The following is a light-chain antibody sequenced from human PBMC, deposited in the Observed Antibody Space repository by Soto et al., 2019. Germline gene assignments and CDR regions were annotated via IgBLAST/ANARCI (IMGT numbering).Light chain of an antibody. CDR3: QHYNSYSEA. V-gene: IGKV1-5*03. Sequence: DIQMTQSPSTLSGSVGDRVTITCRASQTISNWLAWYQQKPGKASKFLIYKASTLKSGVPSRFSGSGSGTEFTLTISSLQPDDFATYYCQHYNSYSEAFGQGTKVDI. CDR2: KAS. J-gene: IGKJ1*01. CDR1: QTISNW.